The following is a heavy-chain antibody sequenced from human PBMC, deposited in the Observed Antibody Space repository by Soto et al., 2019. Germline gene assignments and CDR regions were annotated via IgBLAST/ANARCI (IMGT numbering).Heavy chain of an antibody. J-gene: IGHJ6*03. D-gene: IGHD6-13*01. CDR1: GGSISSYY. Sequence: ASETLSLTCTVSGGSISSYYWSWIRQPPGKGLEWIGYIYYSGSTNYNPSLKSRVTISVDTSKNQFSLKLSSVTAADTAVYYCARRNLGIAAAALSYYYTDVWGKGTTVTVSS. V-gene: IGHV4-59*08. CDR2: IYYSGST. CDR3: ARRNLGIAAAALSYYYTDV.